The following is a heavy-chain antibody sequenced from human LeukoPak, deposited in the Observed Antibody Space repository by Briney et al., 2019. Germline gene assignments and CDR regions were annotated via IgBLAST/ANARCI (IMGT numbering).Heavy chain of an antibody. J-gene: IGHJ4*02. D-gene: IGHD2-15*01. CDR3: AKGVAGYDY. V-gene: IGHV3-23*01. Sequence: GGSLRLSCAASGFTFSSSAMGWVRQAPGKGLEWVSAISNNGGYTYYADSVQGRFTISRDNSKNTLYLQMNSLRAEDTAVYYCAKGVAGYDYWGQGTLVTVSS. CDR1: GFTFSSSA. CDR2: ISNNGGYT.